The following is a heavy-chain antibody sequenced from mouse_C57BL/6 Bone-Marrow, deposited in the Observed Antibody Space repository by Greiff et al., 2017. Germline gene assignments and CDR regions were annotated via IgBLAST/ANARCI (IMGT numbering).Heavy chain of an antibody. V-gene: IGHV1-63*01. J-gene: IGHJ4*01. CDR1: GYTFTSYW. CDR2: IYPGGGYT. CDR3: AREGQGAMDY. D-gene: IGHD3-3*01. Sequence: QVQLQQPGAELVRPGTSVKMSCKASGYTFTSYWIGWVKQRPGHGLEWIGEIYPGGGYTNYNEKFKGKATLTADKPSSTAYMPISSLTSADSAIYDCAREGQGAMDYWGQGTSVTVSS.